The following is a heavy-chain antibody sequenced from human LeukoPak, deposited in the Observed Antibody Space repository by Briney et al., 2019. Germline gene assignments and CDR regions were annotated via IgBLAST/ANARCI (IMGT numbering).Heavy chain of an antibody. CDR2: IWYDGTNK. Sequence: GGSLRLPCAASGFTFSSFGMHWVRQAPGKGLEWVAVIWYDGTNKYYPDSVKGRFTISRDNSKNTLYLQMNSLRAEDTAVYYCAKEGEIFGVVDYFDYWGLGTLVTVSS. J-gene: IGHJ4*02. D-gene: IGHD3-3*01. CDR3: AKEGEIFGVVDYFDY. CDR1: GFTFSSFG. V-gene: IGHV3-33*06.